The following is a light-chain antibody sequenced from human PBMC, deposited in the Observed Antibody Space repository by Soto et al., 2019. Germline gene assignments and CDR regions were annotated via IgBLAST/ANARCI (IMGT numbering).Light chain of an antibody. J-gene: IGKJ1*01. CDR2: GAS. CDR3: QQYASSPRT. V-gene: IGKV3-15*01. Sequence: IVMTHAPATLSVSPGEIATLSFRASQSVSSNLAWYQQKPGQAPRLLIYGASTRATGIPARFSGSGSGTDFTLTISRLEPEDSAVYYCQQYASSPRTFGQGTKVDIK. CDR1: QSVSSN.